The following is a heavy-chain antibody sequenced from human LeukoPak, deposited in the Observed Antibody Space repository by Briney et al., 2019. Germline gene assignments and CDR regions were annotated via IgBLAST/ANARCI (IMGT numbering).Heavy chain of an antibody. D-gene: IGHD1-26*01. CDR3: ARTGSSGSYPIY. CDR2: IYYSGST. V-gene: IGHV4-39*01. CDR1: GGSISSSSYY. J-gene: IGHJ4*02. Sequence: SETLSLTCTVSGGSISSSSYYWGWIRQPPGKGLGWIGSIYYSGSTYYNPSLKSRVTISVDTSKNQFSLKLSSVTAADTAVYYCARTGSSGSYPIYWGQGTLVTVPS.